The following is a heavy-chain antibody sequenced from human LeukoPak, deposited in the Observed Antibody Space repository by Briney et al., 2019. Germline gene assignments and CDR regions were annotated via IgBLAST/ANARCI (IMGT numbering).Heavy chain of an antibody. CDR3: ERVEDFDY. CDR2: ISSSGSYI. Sequence: MTGGSLRLSCAASGFTFSSYSMNWVRKAPGKGLEWVASISSSGSYIYYADSVKGRFTISRDNAKNSLYLQMNSLRAGDTAVYYCERVEDFDYWGQGTLVTVSS. CDR1: GFTFSSYS. V-gene: IGHV3-21*01. J-gene: IGHJ4*02.